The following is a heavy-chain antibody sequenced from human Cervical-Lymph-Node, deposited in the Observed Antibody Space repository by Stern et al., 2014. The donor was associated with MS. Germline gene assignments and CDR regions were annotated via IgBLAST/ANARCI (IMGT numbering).Heavy chain of an antibody. D-gene: IGHD1-14*01. J-gene: IGHJ4*02. CDR3: ARQTTAWASDV. CDR1: GFKFSIYW. V-gene: IGHV5-51*01. Sequence: QLVQSGAELIRPGESLKISCKGSGFKFSIYWIAWVRQMPGKDLEWMGIIYPGDSETRYRPSFQGQVTMSADKSTSTAYLQWSSLNASDTAMYFCARQTTAWASDVWGQGTLVTVSS. CDR2: IYPGDSET.